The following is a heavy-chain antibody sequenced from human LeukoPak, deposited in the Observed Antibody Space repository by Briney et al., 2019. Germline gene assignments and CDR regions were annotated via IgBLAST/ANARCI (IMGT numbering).Heavy chain of an antibody. Sequence: SVKVSCKASGGTFSSYAISWVRQAPGQGLEWMGRIIPIFGTANYAQRFQGRVTITTDESTSTAYMELSSLRSEDTAVYYCARGYYDSSGTDYWGQGTLATVSS. CDR2: IIPIFGTA. CDR1: GGTFSSYA. J-gene: IGHJ4*02. V-gene: IGHV1-69*05. D-gene: IGHD3-22*01. CDR3: ARGYYDSSGTDY.